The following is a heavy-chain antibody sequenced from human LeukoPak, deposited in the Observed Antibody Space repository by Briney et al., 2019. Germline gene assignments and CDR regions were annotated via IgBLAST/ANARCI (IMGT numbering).Heavy chain of an antibody. J-gene: IGHJ4*02. Sequence: GASVKVFCKACGYTFSNYYMHWVRQAPGQGLGWMGIINPTDGSTTYAQKFQGRVTLTKDTSTITVYMELNSLRSEDTAVYYCARRGWYSGDDPLFDYWGQGTLVTVSS. CDR1: GYTFSNYY. V-gene: IGHV1-46*01. CDR3: ARRGWYSGDDPLFDY. D-gene: IGHD5-12*01. CDR2: INPTDGST.